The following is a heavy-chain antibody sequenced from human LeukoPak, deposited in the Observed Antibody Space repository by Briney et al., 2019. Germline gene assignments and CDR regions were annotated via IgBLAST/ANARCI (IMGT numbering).Heavy chain of an antibody. D-gene: IGHD6-19*01. CDR2: ISGSGGST. CDR1: GFTFSSYA. J-gene: IGHJ4*02. V-gene: IGHV3-23*01. CDR3: AKPHSVAVASTYSTYYFDC. Sequence: GGSLRLSCAASGFTFSSYAISWVRQAPERGLEWVSSISGSGGSTYYADSVKGRFTISRDNSRNTLYLQMSSLRAEDTAVYYCAKPHSVAVASTYSTYYFDCWGQGTLVTVSS.